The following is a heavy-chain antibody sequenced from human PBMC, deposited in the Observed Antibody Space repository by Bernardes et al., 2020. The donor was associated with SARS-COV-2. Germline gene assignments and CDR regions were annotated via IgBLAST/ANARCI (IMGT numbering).Heavy chain of an antibody. D-gene: IGHD3-16*01. J-gene: IGHJ6*02. CDR3: AKTTEDKITWGGIGYYYGMDV. V-gene: IGHV3-23*01. Sequence: GGSLRLSCAASGFTFTSYAMTWVRQAPGKGLEWVSGVTGSGGTTYYADSVKGRFTVSRDNSKNTLYLQMNSLRAEDTAVYYCAKTTEDKITWGGIGYYYGMDVWGQGTTVTVSS. CDR1: GFTFTSYA. CDR2: VTGSGGTT.